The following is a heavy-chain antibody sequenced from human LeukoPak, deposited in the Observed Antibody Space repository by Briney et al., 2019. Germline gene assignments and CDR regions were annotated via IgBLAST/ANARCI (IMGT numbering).Heavy chain of an antibody. CDR1: GFTFSSYG. Sequence: GGSLRLSCAASGFTFSSYGMHWVRQAPGKGLEWVAFIRYDGSNKYYADSVKGRFTISRDNSKNTLYLQMNSLRAEDTAVYYCAKDLGFGGSYYGNFDYWGQGTLATVSS. D-gene: IGHD1-26*01. J-gene: IGHJ4*02. V-gene: IGHV3-30*02. CDR2: IRYDGSNK. CDR3: AKDLGFGGSYYGNFDY.